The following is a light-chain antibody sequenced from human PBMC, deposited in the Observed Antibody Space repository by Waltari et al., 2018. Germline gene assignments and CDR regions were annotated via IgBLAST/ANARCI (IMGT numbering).Light chain of an antibody. CDR2: DAS. J-gene: IGKJ3*01. CDR3: QQSYTVPIT. Sequence: DIQMTQSPSSLSASVGDRVTITCLASQSVSSFLNWYQQKPGKAPQLLIYDASTMESGVTSRFSGSGSGTDFTLAISSLQLEDFATYYCQQSYTVPITFGPGTKVDIK. V-gene: IGKV1-39*01. CDR1: QSVSSF.